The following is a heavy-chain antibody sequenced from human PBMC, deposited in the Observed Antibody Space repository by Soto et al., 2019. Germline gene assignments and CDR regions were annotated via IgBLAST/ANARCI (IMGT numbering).Heavy chain of an antibody. V-gene: IGHV3-23*01. CDR2: ISGGGGTT. D-gene: IGHD1-26*01. J-gene: IGHJ4*02. Sequence: EVQLLESGGGLVQPGGSLRLSCAASGFTFSDYAMTWVRQAPGKGLEWLSSISGGGGTTSYADSVKGRFTISRDNSKNTLYLQMNSLRAEDTALFFCAKDRGYGVNYYTGDCWGPGTLVTVSS. CDR1: GFTFSDYA. CDR3: AKDRGYGVNYYTGDC.